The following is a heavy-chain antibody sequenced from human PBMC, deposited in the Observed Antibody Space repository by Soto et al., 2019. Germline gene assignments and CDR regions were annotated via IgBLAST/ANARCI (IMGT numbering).Heavy chain of an antibody. V-gene: IGHV1-18*01. Sequence: ASVKVSCKASGYTFTSYGISWVRQAPGQGLEWMGWISAYNGNTNYAQKLQGRVTMTTDTSTSTAYMELRSLRSDDTVVYYCARGAYSSSSSYAFDIWGQGTMVTVSS. CDR3: ARGAYSSSSSYAFDI. CDR2: ISAYNGNT. J-gene: IGHJ3*02. CDR1: GYTFTSYG. D-gene: IGHD6-6*01.